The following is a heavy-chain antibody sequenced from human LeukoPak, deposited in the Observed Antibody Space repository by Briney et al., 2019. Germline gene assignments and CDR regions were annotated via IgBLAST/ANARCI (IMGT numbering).Heavy chain of an antibody. J-gene: IGHJ6*02. CDR2: IIPIFGTA. CDR1: GGTFISYA. D-gene: IGHD6-6*01. Sequence: GASVKVSCKASGGTFISYAISWVRQAPGQGLEWMGGIIPIFGTANYAQKFQGRVTITADESTSTAYMELSSLRSEDTAVYYCARYSSSGSWLDYGMDVWGQGTTVTVSS. V-gene: IGHV1-69*13. CDR3: ARYSSSGSWLDYGMDV.